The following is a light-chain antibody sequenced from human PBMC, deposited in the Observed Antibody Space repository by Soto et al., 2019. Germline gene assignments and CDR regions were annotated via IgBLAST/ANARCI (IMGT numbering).Light chain of an antibody. J-gene: IGKJ2*01. CDR1: QNIGTD. CDR3: QQYSRAPIT. CDR2: DAS. V-gene: IGKV1-5*01. Sequence: DIQLTQSPSTLSASVGDRVTITCRASQNIGTDLAWYQQKPGKAPNLLIYDASNLESGVPSRFSGSGSGTDFTLTISSLQPDDVSTYYCQQYSRAPITFGQGTTVDIK.